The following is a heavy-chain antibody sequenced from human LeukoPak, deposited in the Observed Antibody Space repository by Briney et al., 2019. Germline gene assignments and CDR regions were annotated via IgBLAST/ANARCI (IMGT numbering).Heavy chain of an antibody. CDR1: GYTFTSYA. CDR3: AREGVSSSWYSPKGFDP. Sequence: ASVKVSCKASGYTFTSYAMNWVRQAPGQGRDWMGWINTNTGNPTYTQGFTGRFVFSLDTSFSTAYLQISSLKAEDTAVYYCAREGVSSSWYSPKGFDPWGQGTLVTVSS. CDR2: INTNTGNP. J-gene: IGHJ5*02. V-gene: IGHV7-4-1*02. D-gene: IGHD6-13*01.